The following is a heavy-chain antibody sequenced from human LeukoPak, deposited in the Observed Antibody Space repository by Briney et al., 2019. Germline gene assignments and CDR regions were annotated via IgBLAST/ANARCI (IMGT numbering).Heavy chain of an antibody. Sequence: GESLKISRKGSGYSFTSYWIALVRQMPGKGLEWMGIIYPGDSDTRYSPSFQGQVSISADKSISTAYLQWSGLKASDTAIYYCARQTDSTSWHFHIELWGQGTLVTVSS. CDR1: GYSFTSYW. CDR3: ARQTDSTSWHFHIEL. V-gene: IGHV5-51*01. CDR2: IYPGDSDT. D-gene: IGHD6-13*01. J-gene: IGHJ4*02.